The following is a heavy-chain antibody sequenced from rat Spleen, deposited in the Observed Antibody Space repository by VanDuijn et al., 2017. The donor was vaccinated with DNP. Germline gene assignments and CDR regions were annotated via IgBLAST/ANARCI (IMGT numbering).Heavy chain of an antibody. Sequence: EVQLVESGGGLVQAGRSMKLSCAALGFTFTNYYMAWVRQAPTMGLEWVASINTGGGITYYRDSVKGRFTISRDNAKSTLYLQMNSLRSEDTATHYCEKDLRGGSAFEYWGPGVMVTVSS. D-gene: IGHD1-11*01. J-gene: IGHJ2*01. CDR1: GFTFTNYY. CDR2: INTGGGIT. CDR3: EKDLRGGSAFEY. V-gene: IGHV5-25*01.